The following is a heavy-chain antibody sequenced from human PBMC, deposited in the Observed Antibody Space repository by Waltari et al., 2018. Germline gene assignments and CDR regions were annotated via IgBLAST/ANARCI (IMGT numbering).Heavy chain of an antibody. V-gene: IGHV4-59*01. D-gene: IGHD6-19*01. J-gene: IGHJ5*02. Sequence: QVQLQESGPGLVKPSATLSLTCTVSGGSISSYYWSWIRQPPGKGLEWIGYIYYSGSTNYNPSLKSRVTISVDTSKNQFSLKLSSVTAADTAVYYCARDLIAVAGNWFDPWGQGTLVTVSS. CDR1: GGSISSYY. CDR2: IYYSGST. CDR3: ARDLIAVAGNWFDP.